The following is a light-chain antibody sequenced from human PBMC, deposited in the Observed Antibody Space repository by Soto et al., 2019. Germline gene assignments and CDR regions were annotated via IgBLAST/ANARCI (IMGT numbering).Light chain of an antibody. J-gene: IGLJ2*01. CDR1: SSNIGSNT. CDR2: SNN. Sequence: QSVLTQPPSASGTPGQRVTISCSGTSSNIGSNTVNWYQQLPGTAPKLLIYSNNQRPSGVPDQLSGSTSGTSASPAISGLQPGDEADYYCAAWDDSLNGPVFGGGTKVTVL. CDR3: AAWDDSLNGPV. V-gene: IGLV1-44*01.